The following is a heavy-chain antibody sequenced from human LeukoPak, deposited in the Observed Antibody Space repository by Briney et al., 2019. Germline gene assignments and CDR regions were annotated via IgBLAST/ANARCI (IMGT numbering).Heavy chain of an antibody. V-gene: IGHV1-2*02. CDR3: ARDPRILRYFDWPQLWFDP. CDR2: INPNSGGT. Sequence: ASVKVSCKASGGTFSSYAISWVRQAPGQGLEWMGWINPNSGGTNYAQKFQGRVTMTRDTSISTAYMELSRLRSDDTAVYYCARDPRILRYFDWPQLWFDPWGQGTLVTVSS. J-gene: IGHJ5*02. CDR1: GGTFSSYA. D-gene: IGHD3-9*01.